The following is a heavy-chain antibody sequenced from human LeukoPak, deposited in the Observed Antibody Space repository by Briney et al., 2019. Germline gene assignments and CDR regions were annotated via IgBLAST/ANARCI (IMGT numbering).Heavy chain of an antibody. Sequence: GGSLRLSCEASGFTFSSYEMNWVRQAPGKGLEWVSYISSSGSAICYADSVKGRFTISRDNAKNSLYLQMNSLRAEDTAVYFCARDLRVGAINFDYWGQGTPVTVSS. CDR1: GFTFSSYE. J-gene: IGHJ4*02. CDR3: ARDLRVGAINFDY. V-gene: IGHV3-48*03. D-gene: IGHD1-26*01. CDR2: ISSSGSAI.